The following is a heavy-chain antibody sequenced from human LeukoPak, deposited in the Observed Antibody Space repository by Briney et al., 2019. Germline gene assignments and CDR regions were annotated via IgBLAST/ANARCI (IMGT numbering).Heavy chain of an antibody. V-gene: IGHV3-21*01. Sequence: GGSLRLSCAASGFTFSSYRMNWVRQAPGKGLEWVSSISSSSSYIYYADSVKGRFTISRDNAKNSLYLQMNSLRAEDTAVYYCARRGLPESSSSDFDYWGQGTLVTVSS. J-gene: IGHJ4*02. D-gene: IGHD6-6*01. CDR2: ISSSSSYI. CDR1: GFTFSSYR. CDR3: ARRGLPESSSSDFDY.